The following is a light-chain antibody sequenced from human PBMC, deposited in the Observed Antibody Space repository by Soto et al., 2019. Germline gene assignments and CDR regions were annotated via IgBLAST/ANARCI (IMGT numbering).Light chain of an antibody. J-gene: IGKJ1*01. CDR2: TAS. Sequence: DIQMTQSPSSLSASVGDRVTITCRASQPIATYLSWFQQKPGKAPKLLIYTASNLQSGVPSRFTGSGYGTEFTLTISSLHPEDFATYYCQQSYNTPPWTFGQGTKVEIK. CDR1: QPIATY. V-gene: IGKV1-39*01. CDR3: QQSYNTPPWT.